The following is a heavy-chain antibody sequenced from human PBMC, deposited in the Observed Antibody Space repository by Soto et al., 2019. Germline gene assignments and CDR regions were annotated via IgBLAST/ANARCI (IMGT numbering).Heavy chain of an antibody. J-gene: IGHJ6*02. V-gene: IGHV4-59*12. D-gene: IGHD3-10*01. CDR3: ASVPLLLWFGELPNYGMDV. CDR1: GGSINDYY. CDR2: IYYSGST. Sequence: SETLSLTCTVSGGSINDYYWNWIRKPPGKGLEWLGYIYYSGSTNYSPALKSRVTISVDTSKNQFSLKLSSVTAAGTAVYYCASVPLLLWFGELPNYGMDVWGQGTTVTVSS.